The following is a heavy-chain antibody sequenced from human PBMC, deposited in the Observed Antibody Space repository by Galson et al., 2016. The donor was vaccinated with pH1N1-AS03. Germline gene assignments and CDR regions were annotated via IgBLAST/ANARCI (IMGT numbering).Heavy chain of an antibody. CDR3: SRQVRDGYNNYFDY. CDR1: GYIFTSYW. J-gene: IGHJ4*02. Sequence: QSGAEVKKPGESLKISCKTSGYIFTSYWVACVRHMPGKDLEWMGIIYPGDSDTRYIPSFQGQVTISADRSINTAYLQWSSLMASDTAIYYCSRQVRDGYNNYFDYWGQGILVTVSS. CDR2: IYPGDSDT. D-gene: IGHD5-24*01. V-gene: IGHV5-51*01.